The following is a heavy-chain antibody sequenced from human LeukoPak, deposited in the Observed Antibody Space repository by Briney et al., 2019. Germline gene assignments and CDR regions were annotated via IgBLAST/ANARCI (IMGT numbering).Heavy chain of an antibody. V-gene: IGHV4-34*01. Sequence: PSETLSLTCAVYGGSFSGYYWSWIRQPPGKGLEWIGEINHSGSTNYNPSLKSRVTISVDTSKNQFSLKLSSVTAADTAVYYCAGNRYSYGPRGYYFDYWGQGTLVTVSS. CDR3: AGNRYSYGPRGYYFDY. J-gene: IGHJ4*02. CDR1: GGSFSGYY. CDR2: INHSGST. D-gene: IGHD5-18*01.